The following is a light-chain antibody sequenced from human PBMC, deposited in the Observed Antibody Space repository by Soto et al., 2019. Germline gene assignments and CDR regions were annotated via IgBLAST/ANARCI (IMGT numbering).Light chain of an antibody. CDR1: SSDIGGYTY. CDR3: SSYTSSSTYV. V-gene: IGLV2-11*01. J-gene: IGLJ1*01. CDR2: DVS. Sequence: QSALTQPRSVSGSPGQSVTISCTGTSSDIGGYTYVSWYQQHPGKAPKVIIYDVSERPSGVPDRFSGSRSGNTASLTISGLQPEDEADYYCSSYTSSSTYVFGTGTKVTVL.